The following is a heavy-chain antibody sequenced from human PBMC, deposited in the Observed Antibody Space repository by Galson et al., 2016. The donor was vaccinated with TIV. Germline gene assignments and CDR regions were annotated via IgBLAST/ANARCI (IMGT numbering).Heavy chain of an antibody. CDR1: GGSLTFRSLY. D-gene: IGHD5-18*01. Sequence: ETLSLTCTVSGGSLTFRSLYWGWIRQPPGKGLEWIGTIYYSGTTYYNPSLKSRITMSVDTSKNQFSLKLSSLTAADTAVYYCAKEGYSYRLSWGQGILVTVSS. J-gene: IGHJ4*02. CDR3: AKEGYSYRLS. V-gene: IGHV4-39*02. CDR2: IYYSGTT.